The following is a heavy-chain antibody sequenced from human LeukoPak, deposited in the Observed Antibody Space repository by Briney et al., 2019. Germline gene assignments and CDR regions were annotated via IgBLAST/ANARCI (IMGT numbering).Heavy chain of an antibody. CDR1: GYSFTSYW. Sequence: KVSCKASGYSFTSYWIGWVRQMPGKGLEWMGIIYPGDSDTRYSPSFQGQVTISADKSISTAYLQWSSLKASDTAMYYCARLDSSGWFGGSYFDYWGQGTLVTVSS. V-gene: IGHV5-51*01. D-gene: IGHD6-19*01. J-gene: IGHJ4*02. CDR2: IYPGDSDT. CDR3: ARLDSSGWFGGSYFDY.